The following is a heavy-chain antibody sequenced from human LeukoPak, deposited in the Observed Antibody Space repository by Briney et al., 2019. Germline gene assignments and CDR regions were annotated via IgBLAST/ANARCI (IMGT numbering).Heavy chain of an antibody. CDR2: ISSSSSYI. CDR3: ARAGHRSSSLTVWLHAYFDY. Sequence: GGSLRLSCAASGFTFSSYSMNWVRQAPGKGLEWVSSISSSSSYIYYADSVKGRFTISRDNAKNSLYLQMNSLRAEDTAVYYCARAGHRSSSLTVWLHAYFDYWGQGTLVTVSS. V-gene: IGHV3-21*01. J-gene: IGHJ4*02. CDR1: GFTFSSYS. D-gene: IGHD6-13*01.